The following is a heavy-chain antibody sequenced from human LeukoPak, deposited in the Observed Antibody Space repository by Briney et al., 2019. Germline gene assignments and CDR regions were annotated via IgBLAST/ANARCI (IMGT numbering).Heavy chain of an antibody. D-gene: IGHD3-10*01. Sequence: SETLSLTCTVSVGSISSYYWSWMRQPPGKGLEGMGYIYYSGSTNYKPSLQSRVTISVDTSKNQFSLKLSSVTAADTAVYYCARVRRLLWFGEQLDGAFDIWGQGTMVTVSS. V-gene: IGHV4-59*01. CDR2: IYYSGST. J-gene: IGHJ3*02. CDR1: VGSISSYY. CDR3: ARVRRLLWFGEQLDGAFDI.